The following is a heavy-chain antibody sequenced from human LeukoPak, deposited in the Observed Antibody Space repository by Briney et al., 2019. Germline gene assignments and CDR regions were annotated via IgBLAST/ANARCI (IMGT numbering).Heavy chain of an antibody. Sequence: GGSLRLSCEASGFTFSSYAMHWVRQARGKGLEWVAVIWYDGSNKYYVDSVKGRFTISRDNSKNTLYLQMNSLRAEDTAVYYCAREASPKALGYWGQGTLVTVSS. CDR1: GFTFSSYA. J-gene: IGHJ4*02. CDR2: IWYDGSNK. CDR3: AREASPKALGY. V-gene: IGHV3-33*01.